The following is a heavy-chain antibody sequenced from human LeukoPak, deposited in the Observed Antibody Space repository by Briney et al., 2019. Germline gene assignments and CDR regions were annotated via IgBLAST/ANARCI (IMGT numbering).Heavy chain of an antibody. CDR3: AREMVRGVIIRRWYFDL. V-gene: IGHV4-34*01. J-gene: IGHJ2*01. D-gene: IGHD3-10*01. CDR2: INHSGST. CDR1: GGSFSGYY. Sequence: SETLSLTCAVYGGSFSGYYWSWIRQPPGKGLEWIGEINHSGSTNYNPSLKSRVTISVDTSKNQFSLKLSSVTAADTAVYYCAREMVRGVIIRRWYFDLWGRGTLVTVSS.